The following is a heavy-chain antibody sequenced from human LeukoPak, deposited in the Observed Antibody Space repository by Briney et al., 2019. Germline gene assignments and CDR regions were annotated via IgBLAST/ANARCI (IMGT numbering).Heavy chain of an antibody. CDR2: INPNSGGT. Sequence: ASVKVSCKASGYTFTGYYMHWVRQAPGQGLEWMGWINPNSGGTNYAQKFQGGVTMTRDTSIGTGHMELSRLISDDTAVYYCARKYDILTGNDNWFDPWGQGTLVTVSS. V-gene: IGHV1-2*02. CDR1: GYTFTGYY. D-gene: IGHD3-9*01. CDR3: ARKYDILTGNDNWFDP. J-gene: IGHJ5*02.